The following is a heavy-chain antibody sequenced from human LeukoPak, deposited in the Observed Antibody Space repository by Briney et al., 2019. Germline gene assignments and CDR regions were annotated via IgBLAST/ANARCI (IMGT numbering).Heavy chain of an antibody. CDR2: INSDGSST. Sequence: PGGSLRLSCAASGFTFSSYWMHWVRQAPGKGLAWVSRINSDGSSTSYADSVKGRFTISRDNAKNTLYLQMNSLTAADTAVYYCARRHRQDAFDIWGQGKMVTVSS. CDR3: ARRHRQDAFDI. J-gene: IGHJ3*02. V-gene: IGHV3-74*01. CDR1: GFTFSSYW.